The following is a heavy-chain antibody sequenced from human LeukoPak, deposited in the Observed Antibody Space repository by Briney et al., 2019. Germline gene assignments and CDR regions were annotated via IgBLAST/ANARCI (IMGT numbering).Heavy chain of an antibody. CDR1: GYTFNTYG. V-gene: IGHV1-18*01. CDR2: ISAYNGNT. D-gene: IGHD2-8*01. CDR3: AGSLGYCTSNVCYLKY. J-gene: IGHJ4*02. Sequence: VASVKISCKASGYTFNTYGISWVRQAPGQGLEWMGWISAYNGNTNYVQKLQGRVTMTTDTSTSTAYMELRSLRSGGTAVYYCAGSLGYCTSNVCYLKYWGQGTLVTVSS.